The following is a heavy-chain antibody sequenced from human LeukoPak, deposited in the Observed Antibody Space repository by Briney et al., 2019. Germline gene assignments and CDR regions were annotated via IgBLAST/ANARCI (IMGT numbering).Heavy chain of an antibody. D-gene: IGHD3-22*01. J-gene: IGHJ4*02. V-gene: IGHV3-30*04. CDR3: AREAYYDSSGYYPH. CDR2: ISDDGSNK. CDR1: GFTFSSYA. Sequence: GGSLRLSCAASGFTFSSYAMHWVRQAPGKGLEWVAVISDDGSNKYYADSVKGRFTISRDNSKNTLYLQMNSLRAEDTAVYYCAREAYYDSSGYYPHWGQGTLVTVSS.